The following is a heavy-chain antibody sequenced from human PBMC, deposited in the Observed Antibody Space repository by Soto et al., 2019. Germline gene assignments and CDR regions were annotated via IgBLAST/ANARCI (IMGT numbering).Heavy chain of an antibody. J-gene: IGHJ6*03. V-gene: IGHV1-46*03. Sequence: ASVKVSCKASGYTFTSYYMHWVRQAPGQGLEWMGIINPSGGSTSYAQKFQGRVTMTRDTSTSTVYMELSSLRSEDTAVYYCARDRKEKDDFWSGPPEARYYYMDVWGKGTTVTVSS. D-gene: IGHD3-3*01. CDR1: GYTFTSYY. CDR3: ARDRKEKDDFWSGPPEARYYYMDV. CDR2: INPSGGST.